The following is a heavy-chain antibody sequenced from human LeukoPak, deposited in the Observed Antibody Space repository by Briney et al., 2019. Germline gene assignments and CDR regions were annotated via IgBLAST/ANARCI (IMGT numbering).Heavy chain of an antibody. Sequence: GGSLRLSCAASGFSFSIYAWSWVRQAPGKGLEWVSTIGGRGDKTYYPDSVKGRFTISRDNSKNTLYLQMNSLRVEDTAVYYCAKGVGYYYGSAGLDYWGQGTLVTVSS. V-gene: IGHV3-23*01. J-gene: IGHJ4*02. D-gene: IGHD3-10*01. CDR2: IGGRGDKT. CDR3: AKGVGYYYGSAGLDY. CDR1: GFSFSIYA.